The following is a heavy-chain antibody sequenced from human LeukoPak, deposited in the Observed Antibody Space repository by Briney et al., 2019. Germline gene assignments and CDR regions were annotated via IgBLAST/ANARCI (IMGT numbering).Heavy chain of an antibody. CDR2: IWYDGSDK. Sequence: GGSLRLSCAASGFTFSSHGMHWVRQAPGKGREWVAVIWYDGSDKYYADSVKGRFTISRDNSKNTLYLQMTSLRADDTAVYYCARDRVLHYFDYWGQGALVTVSS. J-gene: IGHJ4*02. CDR3: ARDRVLHYFDY. CDR1: GFTFSSHG. V-gene: IGHV3-33*01. D-gene: IGHD3-16*01.